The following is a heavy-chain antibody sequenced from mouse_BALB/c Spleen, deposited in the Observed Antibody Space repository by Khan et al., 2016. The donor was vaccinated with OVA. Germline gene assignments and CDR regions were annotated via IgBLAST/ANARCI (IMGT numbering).Heavy chain of an antibody. Sequence: VQLKESGPGLVKPSQSLSLTCTVTGYSITSNYAWNWIRQFPGNKLEWMGYISYSDSTSYNPSLKSRISITRDTSQNQFFLQLNSVTTEDTATYYCARGNYYGYCFDYWGQGTTLTVSS. CDR3: ARGNYYGYCFDY. V-gene: IGHV3-2*02. J-gene: IGHJ2*01. CDR1: GYSITSNYA. D-gene: IGHD1-1*01. CDR2: ISYSDST.